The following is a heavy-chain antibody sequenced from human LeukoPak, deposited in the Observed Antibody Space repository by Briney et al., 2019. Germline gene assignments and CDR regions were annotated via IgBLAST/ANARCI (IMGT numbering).Heavy chain of an antibody. V-gene: IGHV1-46*01. CDR2: INPRGGVT. D-gene: IGHD6-13*01. CDR1: GYIFTSFY. J-gene: IGHJ4*02. CDR3: ARAPYPRYSSSWFFDY. Sequence: ASVKVSCKASGYIFTSFYIHWVRQVPGQGPEWMGVINPRGGVTSYPQKFQGRVIVTRDTSTSTVYVELGSLTSEDTAVYYCARAPYPRYSSSWFFDYWGQGTLVTVSS.